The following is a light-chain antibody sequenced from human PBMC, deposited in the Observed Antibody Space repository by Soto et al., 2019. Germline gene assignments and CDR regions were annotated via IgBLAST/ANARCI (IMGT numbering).Light chain of an antibody. Sequence: DIQLTQSPSFLSASVGDRVIITCRASQGISSYLAWYQQKPGKAPKLLIYAASTLQSGVPSGFSGSGSGTEFTLTISSLQPEDFATYYCQQFNSLPLTFGGGTKVEIK. CDR1: QGISSY. J-gene: IGKJ4*01. CDR2: AAS. CDR3: QQFNSLPLT. V-gene: IGKV1-9*01.